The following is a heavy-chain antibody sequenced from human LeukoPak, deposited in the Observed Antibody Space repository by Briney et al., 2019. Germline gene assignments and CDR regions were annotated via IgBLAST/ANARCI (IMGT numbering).Heavy chain of an antibody. Sequence: PSETLSLTCAVSGASITNSRYYWGWIRQPPGKGLEWIGSISYSGTTFSNPSLKSRVAMSLDTSKNQFSLRLSSVTSADTAMYYCARVDRHLGIRHFFDYWGQGTLVTVPS. V-gene: IGHV4-39*07. CDR3: ARVDRHLGIRHFFDY. D-gene: IGHD7-27*01. CDR2: ISYSGTT. J-gene: IGHJ4*02. CDR1: GASITNSRYY.